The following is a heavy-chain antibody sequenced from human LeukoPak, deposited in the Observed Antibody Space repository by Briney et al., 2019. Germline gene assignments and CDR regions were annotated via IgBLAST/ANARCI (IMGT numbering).Heavy chain of an antibody. J-gene: IGHJ6*02. V-gene: IGHV3-23*01. CDR3: AKGFIDYYDSRGYYGTSNYYYYGMDV. Sequence: GGSLRLSCAASGVTFSSYAMSWVRQAPGKGLEWVSAISGSGGSTYYADSVKGRFTISRDNSKNTLYLQMTSLRAEDTAVYYCAKGFIDYYDSRGYYGTSNYYYYGMDVWGQGTTVTVSS. CDR1: GVTFSSYA. CDR2: ISGSGGST. D-gene: IGHD3-22*01.